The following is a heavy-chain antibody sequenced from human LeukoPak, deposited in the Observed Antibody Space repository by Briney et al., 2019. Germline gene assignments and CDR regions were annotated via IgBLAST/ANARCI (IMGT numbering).Heavy chain of an antibody. CDR2: ISSSSSTI. CDR1: GFTFSSYS. CDR3: ARKYSSGRYYYYGMDV. D-gene: IGHD6-19*01. J-gene: IGHJ6*02. Sequence: GGSLRLSCAASGFTFSSYSMNWVRQAPGKGLEWVSYISSSSSTIYYADSVKGRFTISRDNAKNSLYLQMNSLRAEDTAVYYCARKYSSGRYYYYGMDVWGQGATVTVSS. V-gene: IGHV3-48*04.